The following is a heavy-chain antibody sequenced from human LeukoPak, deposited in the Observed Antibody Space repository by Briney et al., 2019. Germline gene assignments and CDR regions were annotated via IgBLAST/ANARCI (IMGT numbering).Heavy chain of an antibody. CDR1: GFTFSSYG. CDR3: AKDGELTFDY. CDR2: IRYDGSNK. Sequence: PGGSLRLSCAASGFTFSSYGMHWVRQAPGKVLEWVAFIRYDGSNKYYADSVKGRFTISRDNSKNTLYLQMNSLRAEDTAVYYCAKDGELTFDYWGQGTLVTVSS. V-gene: IGHV3-30*02. D-gene: IGHD1-26*01. J-gene: IGHJ4*02.